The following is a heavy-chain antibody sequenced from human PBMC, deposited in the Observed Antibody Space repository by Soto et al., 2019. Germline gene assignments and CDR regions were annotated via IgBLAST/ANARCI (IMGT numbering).Heavy chain of an antibody. CDR3: ARHYGDYATPYYFDY. D-gene: IGHD4-17*01. V-gene: IGHV4-39*01. J-gene: IGHJ4*02. Sequence: QLQLQESVPGLVKPSETLSLTCSVSGGSISSSTYYWGWIRQPPGKGLEWIGSIYYSGSTYYNPSLKSRVTLSVDTSKNQFSLKLSSVTAADTAVYYCARHYGDYATPYYFDYWGQGTLVTVSS. CDR2: IYYSGST. CDR1: GGSISSSTYY.